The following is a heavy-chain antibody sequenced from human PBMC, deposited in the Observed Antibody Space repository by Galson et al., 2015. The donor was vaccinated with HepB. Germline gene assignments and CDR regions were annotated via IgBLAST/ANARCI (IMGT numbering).Heavy chain of an antibody. J-gene: IGHJ3*02. CDR3: ARRNTLSGGAAFDI. CDR2: INPNTGST. Sequence: SVKVSCKASGYTFTGYYMHWVRQAPGQGLEWLGRINPNTGSTSYAQKFQGRVTMTRDTSINTAYMDLSRLRSDDSAIYYCARRNTLSGGAAFDIWGQGTMVTVSS. D-gene: IGHD3-9*01. V-gene: IGHV1-2*06. CDR1: GYTFTGYY.